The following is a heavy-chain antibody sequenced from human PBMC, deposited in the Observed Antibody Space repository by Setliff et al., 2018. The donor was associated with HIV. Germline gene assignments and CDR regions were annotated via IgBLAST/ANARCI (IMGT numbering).Heavy chain of an antibody. CDR1: GGSISSYY. CDR3: SRGGTMAEY. V-gene: IGHV4-59*01. CDR2: IYYSGTT. J-gene: IGHJ4*02. Sequence: SETLSLTCTVSGGSISSYYWSWIRQPPGKGLEWIGYIYYSGTTNYNPALESRVTIAVDTSKNQFSLRLTSVTSADTAVYYCSRGGTMAEYWGPGKVVTVSS. D-gene: IGHD1-7*01.